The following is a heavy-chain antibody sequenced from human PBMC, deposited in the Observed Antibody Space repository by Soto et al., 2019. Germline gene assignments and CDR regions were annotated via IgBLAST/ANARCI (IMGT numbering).Heavy chain of an antibody. CDR2: MNPNSGNT. V-gene: IGHV1-8*01. D-gene: IGHD2-15*01. CDR3: ARGVVVVAATEAFDI. J-gene: IGHJ3*02. CDR1: GYTFTSYD. Sequence: QVQLVQSGAEVKKPGASVKVSCKASGYTFTSYDINWVRQATGQGLEWMGWMNPNSGNTGYAQKFQGRGTMTRNTSISTAYMELSSLRSEGTAVYYCARGVVVVAATEAFDIWGQGTMVTVSS.